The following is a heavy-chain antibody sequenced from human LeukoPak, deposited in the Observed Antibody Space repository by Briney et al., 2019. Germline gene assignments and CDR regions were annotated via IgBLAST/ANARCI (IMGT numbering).Heavy chain of an antibody. CDR3: ARCTRLSSLDASDI. CDR2: IYYSGST. CDR1: GGSISSYY. V-gene: IGHV4-59*08. Sequence: SETLSLTCTVSGGSISSYYWSWIRQPPGKGLEWIGYIYYSGSTNYNPSLKSRVTISVDTSKNQFSLKLSSVTAADTAVYYCARCTRLSSLDASDIWGQGTMVTVSS. D-gene: IGHD6-25*01. J-gene: IGHJ3*02.